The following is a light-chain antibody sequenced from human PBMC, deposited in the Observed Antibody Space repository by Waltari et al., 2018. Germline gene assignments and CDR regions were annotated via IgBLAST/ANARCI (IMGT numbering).Light chain of an antibody. V-gene: IGLV2-8*01. Sequence: QSALTQPPSASGSPGQSVTISCTGTTSDVGTYNYVSWYQQHPGKAPKLILYEVTKRPPGGPDRCSGAKAGNTASLTVSGLQAEDEADYSCTSYAGGKDLVVFGGGTKLTVL. CDR1: TSDVGTYNY. CDR3: TSYAGGKDLVV. CDR2: EVT. J-gene: IGLJ2*01.